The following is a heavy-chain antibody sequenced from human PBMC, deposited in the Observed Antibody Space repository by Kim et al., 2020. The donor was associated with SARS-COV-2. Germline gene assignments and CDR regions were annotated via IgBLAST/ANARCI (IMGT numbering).Heavy chain of an antibody. Sequence: ASVKVSCKASGYTFTSYAMHWVRQAPGQRLEWLGWINAGNGNTKYSQKFQGRVTITRDTSASTAYMELSSLRSEDTAVYYCARGRNYYGSGSRYYYYYYMDVWGKGTTVTVSS. CDR3: ARGRNYYGSGSRYYYYYYMDV. CDR2: INAGNGNT. J-gene: IGHJ6*03. CDR1: GYTFTSYA. D-gene: IGHD3-10*01. V-gene: IGHV1-3*01.